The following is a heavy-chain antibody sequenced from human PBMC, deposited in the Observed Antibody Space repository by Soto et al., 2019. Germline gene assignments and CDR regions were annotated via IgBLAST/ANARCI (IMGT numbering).Heavy chain of an antibody. CDR2: VNPSGGHT. CDR1: GDTFTDYY. D-gene: IGHD2-21*02. V-gene: IGHV1-46*01. CDR3: ARAGHVVVVTAALDY. J-gene: IGHJ4*02. Sequence: VQLVQSGAEVKKPGASVKVSCKASGDTFTDYYIHWVRQAPGQEIEWMGTVNPSGGHTTYAQHFLGRMTMTRDTSTSTLYMELTSLTSEDTAVYYCARAGHVVVVTAALDYWGQGTLVTVSS.